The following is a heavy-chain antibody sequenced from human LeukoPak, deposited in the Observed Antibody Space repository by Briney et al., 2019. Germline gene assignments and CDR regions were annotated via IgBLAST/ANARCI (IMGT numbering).Heavy chain of an antibody. CDR1: GGTFSSYA. J-gene: IGHJ4*02. Sequence: ASVKVSCKASGGTFSSYAISWVRQAPGQGLEWMGGIIPIFGTANYAQKFQGRVTIITDESTSTAYMELSSLRSEDTAVYYCARAKFYYDSSGYYYIFDYWGQGTPVTVSS. V-gene: IGHV1-69*05. CDR3: ARAKFYYDSSGYYYIFDY. D-gene: IGHD3-22*01. CDR2: IIPIFGTA.